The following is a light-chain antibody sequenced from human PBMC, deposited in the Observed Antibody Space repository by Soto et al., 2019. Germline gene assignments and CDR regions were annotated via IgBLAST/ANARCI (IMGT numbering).Light chain of an antibody. J-gene: IGKJ4*01. V-gene: IGKV3-15*01. Sequence: EIVMTQSPATLSVSPGESATLSCRASQSVRSNLAWYQQKPGQAPRLLIYGASTRATGIPARFSGSGSGTEFTLTISSLQSEDFAVYYCHQYNMWPPLIFGGGNKVEIK. CDR3: HQYNMWPPLI. CDR2: GAS. CDR1: QSVRSN.